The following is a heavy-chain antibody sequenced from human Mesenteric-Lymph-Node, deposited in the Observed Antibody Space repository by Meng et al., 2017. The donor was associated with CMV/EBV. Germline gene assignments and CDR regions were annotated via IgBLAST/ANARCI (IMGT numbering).Heavy chain of an antibody. Sequence: GGPLRLSCAASGFTFSSYSMNWVRQAPGKGLEWVSSISSSSSYIYYADSVKGRFTISRDNAKNSLYLQMNSLRAEDTAVYYCARDGGNFSWFDPWGQGTLVTVSS. D-gene: IGHD4-23*01. V-gene: IGHV3-21*01. J-gene: IGHJ5*02. CDR3: ARDGGNFSWFDP. CDR2: ISSSSSYI. CDR1: GFTFSSYS.